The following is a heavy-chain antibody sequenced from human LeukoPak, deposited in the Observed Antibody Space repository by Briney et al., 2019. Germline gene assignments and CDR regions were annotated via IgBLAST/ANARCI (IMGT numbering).Heavy chain of an antibody. CDR2: ILNSGATT. CDR1: GFTFSTYA. CDR3: AREPGDGDYYKLSFDY. J-gene: IGHJ4*02. D-gene: IGHD4-17*01. Sequence: PGGSLRLSCAASGFTFSTYAMSWVRQAPGKGLEWVSSILNSGATTYHADSVKGRFTISRDNSKNTLYLQMNSLRAEDTAVYYCAREPGDGDYYKLSFDYWGQGTLVTVSS. V-gene: IGHV3-23*01.